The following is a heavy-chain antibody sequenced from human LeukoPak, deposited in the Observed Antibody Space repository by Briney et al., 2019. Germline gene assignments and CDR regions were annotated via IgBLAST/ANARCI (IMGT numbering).Heavy chain of an antibody. CDR2: ITSSSSHT. Sequence: GGSLRLSRAVSGFTFSSYNMNWVPQAPGKALEWVSSITSSSSHTYYADSVKGRYTISRDNAKNSLYLQMDSLRAEDTAVYYCARDPYSGGYGAYYYYYMDVWGKGTTVTIS. V-gene: IGHV3-21*01. J-gene: IGHJ6*03. CDR1: GFTFSSYN. CDR3: ARDPYSGGYGAYYYYYMDV. D-gene: IGHD1-26*01.